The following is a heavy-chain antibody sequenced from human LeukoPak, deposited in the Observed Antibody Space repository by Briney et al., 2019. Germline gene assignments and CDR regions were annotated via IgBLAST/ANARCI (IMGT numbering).Heavy chain of an antibody. CDR1: GFDFSRYD. Sequence: GGSLRLSCAASGFDFSRYDLFWIRQAPGKGLDWVAVISFDGKNKFYGDSVKGRVTISRDSSNNTLYLQMNSLRPEDTAVYYCASPEWLPDSIDIWGQGTMVTVSS. CDR2: ISFDGKNK. D-gene: IGHD3-3*01. J-gene: IGHJ3*02. V-gene: IGHV3-30*03. CDR3: ASPEWLPDSIDI.